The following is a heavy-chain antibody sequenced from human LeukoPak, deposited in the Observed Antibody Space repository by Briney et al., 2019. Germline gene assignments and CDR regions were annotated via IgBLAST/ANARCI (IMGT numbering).Heavy chain of an antibody. J-gene: IGHJ5*02. V-gene: IGHV3-11*01. Sequence: PGGSLRLSCAASGFTFSDYYMSWIRQAPGKGLEWVSYISSSGSTIYYADSVKGRFTISRDNAKNSLYLQMNSLRAEDTAVYYCARDLSRSSSPKEIWFDPWGQGTLVTVSS. CDR2: ISSSGSTI. CDR3: ARDLSRSSSPKEIWFDP. CDR1: GFTFSDYY. D-gene: IGHD6-13*01.